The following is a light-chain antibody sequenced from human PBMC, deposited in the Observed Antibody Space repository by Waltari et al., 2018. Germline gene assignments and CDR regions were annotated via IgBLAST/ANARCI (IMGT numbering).Light chain of an antibody. CDR1: QSVSSN. CDR3: LQYNDWPPLT. Sequence: EIVMTQSPATLSVSPGERATLPCRASQSVSSNLAWYQQKPGQAPRPLINGASTRAPGVPDRFSGSGSGTEFTLTISSLQSEDFAVYYCLQYNDWPPLTFGGGTKVEIK. V-gene: IGKV3-15*01. J-gene: IGKJ4*01. CDR2: GAS.